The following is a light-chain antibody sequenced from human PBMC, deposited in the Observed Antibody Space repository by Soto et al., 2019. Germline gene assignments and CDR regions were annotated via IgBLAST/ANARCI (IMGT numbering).Light chain of an antibody. CDR1: QSISSW. CDR3: QQYNSYLTWT. Sequence: DIQMTQSPSTLSASVGDRVTITCRASQSISSWLAWYQQKPGKAPKLLIYKASSLESGVPSRFSGSRSGTEFTLTISSLQPDDFATYYGQQYNSYLTWTFGQGTKVEIK. CDR2: KAS. V-gene: IGKV1-5*03. J-gene: IGKJ1*01.